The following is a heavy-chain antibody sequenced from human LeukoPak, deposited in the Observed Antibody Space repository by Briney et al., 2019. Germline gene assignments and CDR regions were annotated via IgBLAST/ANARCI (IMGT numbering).Heavy chain of an antibody. CDR2: IYYSGST. Sequence: PSETLSLTCTVSGGSISSSSYYWGWIRQPPGKGLEWIGSIYYSGSTYYNPSLKSRVTISVDTSKNQFSLKLSSVTAADTAVYYCAREGKLWFGETFDYWGQGTLVTVSS. V-gene: IGHV4-39*02. CDR3: AREGKLWFGETFDY. J-gene: IGHJ4*02. D-gene: IGHD3-10*01. CDR1: GGSISSSSYY.